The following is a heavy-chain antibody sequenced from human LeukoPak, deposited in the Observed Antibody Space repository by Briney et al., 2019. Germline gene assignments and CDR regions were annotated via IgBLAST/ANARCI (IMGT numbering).Heavy chain of an antibody. J-gene: IGHJ4*02. D-gene: IGHD3-9*01. CDR3: AKASMTGRGAFDY. CDR2: ISWNGDNT. CDR1: GFTFDDYT. V-gene: IGHV3-43*01. Sequence: GGSLRLSCAASGFTFDDYTMHWVRQPPGKGLEWVSLISWNGDNTYYADFVKGRFTISRDNTKNSLYLQMNSLRSEDTAFYYCAKASMTGRGAFDYWGQGTLVTVAS.